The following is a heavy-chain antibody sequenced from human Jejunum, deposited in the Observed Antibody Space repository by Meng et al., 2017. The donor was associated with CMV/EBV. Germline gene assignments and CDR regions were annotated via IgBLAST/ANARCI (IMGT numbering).Heavy chain of an antibody. CDR2: IHDTGST. V-gene: IGHV4-30-4*08. D-gene: IGHD3-3*01. CDR3: ARGSIFVSFDS. Sequence: QVSCQGLRQALQTRSLACSVAGGSIGSGDYYWSWPRQPPGMGLEWIGYIHDTGSTSHNPSLKSRVDISLGTSKNQFSLTLNSVTAEDTAVYFCARGSIFVSFDSWGQGTLVTVSS. J-gene: IGHJ4*02. CDR1: GGSIGSGDYY.